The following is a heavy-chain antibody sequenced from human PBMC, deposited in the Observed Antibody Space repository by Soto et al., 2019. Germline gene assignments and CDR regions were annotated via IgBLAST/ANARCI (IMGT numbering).Heavy chain of an antibody. D-gene: IGHD3-22*01. J-gene: IGHJ4*02. Sequence: GGSLRLSCAASGFTFSSYAVSWVRKAPGKGPEWISSISGSGSTIYYADSVKGRFTISRDNSKNTLYLQMSSLRAEDTAVYYCAKVFYYYDSSGYYYLDYWGQGTLVTVSS. CDR3: AKVFYYYDSSGYYYLDY. V-gene: IGHV3-23*01. CDR2: ISGSGSTI. CDR1: GFTFSSYA.